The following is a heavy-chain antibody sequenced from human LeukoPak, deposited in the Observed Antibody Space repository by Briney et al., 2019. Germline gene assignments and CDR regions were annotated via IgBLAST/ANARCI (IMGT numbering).Heavy chain of an antibody. Sequence: GGSLRLSCAASGFTVSSNYMSWVRQAPGKGLEWVANIKQDGSEKYHVDSVKGRFTISRDNAKNSLYLQMNSLRAEDTAVYYCARAETYQLGRDYWGQGTLVTVSS. J-gene: IGHJ4*02. CDR3: ARAETYQLGRDY. V-gene: IGHV3-7*01. CDR1: GFTVSSNY. CDR2: IKQDGSEK. D-gene: IGHD2-2*01.